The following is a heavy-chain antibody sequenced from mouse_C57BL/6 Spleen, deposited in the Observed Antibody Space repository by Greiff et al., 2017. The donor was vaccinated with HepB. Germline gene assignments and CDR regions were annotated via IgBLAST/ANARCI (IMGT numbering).Heavy chain of an antibody. V-gene: IGHV1-7*01. J-gene: IGHJ2*01. CDR2: INPSSGYT. Sequence: QVQLQQSGAELAKPGASVKLSCKASGYTFTSYWMHWVKQRPGQGLEWIGYINPSSGYTKYNQKFKDKATLTADKSSSTAYMQLSSLTYEDSAVYYCARDYYSNGYYFDCWGQGTTLTVSS. CDR3: ARDYYSNGYYFDC. CDR1: GYTFTSYW. D-gene: IGHD2-5*01.